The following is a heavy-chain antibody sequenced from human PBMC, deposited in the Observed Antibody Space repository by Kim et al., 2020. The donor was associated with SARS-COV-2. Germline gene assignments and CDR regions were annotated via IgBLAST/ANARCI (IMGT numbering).Heavy chain of an antibody. CDR1: GYSFTSYW. V-gene: IGHV5-51*01. CDR2: IYPGDSDT. D-gene: IGHD2-2*02. Sequence: GESLKISCKGSGYSFTSYWIGWVRQMPGKGLEWMGIIYPGDSDTRYSPSFQGQVTISADKSISTAYLQWSSLKASDTAMYYCARWGGYCSSTSCYTRYYYYYGMDVWGQGTTVTVSS. CDR3: ARWGGYCSSTSCYTRYYYYYGMDV. J-gene: IGHJ6*02.